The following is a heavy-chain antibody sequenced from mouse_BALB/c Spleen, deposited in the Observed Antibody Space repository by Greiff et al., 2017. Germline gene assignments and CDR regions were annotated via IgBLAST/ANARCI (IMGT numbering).Heavy chain of an antibody. CDR2: IRNKANGYTT. V-gene: IGHV7-3*02. CDR1: GFTFTDYY. Sequence: EVHLVESGGGLVQPGGSLRLSCATSGFTFTDYYMSWVRQPPGKALEWLGFIRNKANGYTTEYSASVKGRFTISRDNSQSILYLQMNTLRAEDSANYCSARDIPYDGDYGSSCGYFDVWGAGTTVTVSA. J-gene: IGHJ1*01. D-gene: IGHD1-1*01. CDR3: ARDIPYDGDYGSSCGYFDV.